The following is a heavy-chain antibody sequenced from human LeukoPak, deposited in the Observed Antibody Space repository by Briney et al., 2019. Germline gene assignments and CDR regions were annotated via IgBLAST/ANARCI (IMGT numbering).Heavy chain of an antibody. D-gene: IGHD1-26*01. CDR2: IYYSGST. Sequence: KPSETPSLTCTVSGGSISSYYWSWIRQPPGKGLEWIGYIYYSGSTNYNPSLKSRVTISVDTSKNQFSLKLSSVTAADTAVYYCAGSYSGFDYWGQGTLVTVSS. CDR1: GGSISSYY. J-gene: IGHJ4*02. CDR3: AGSYSGFDY. V-gene: IGHV4-59*08.